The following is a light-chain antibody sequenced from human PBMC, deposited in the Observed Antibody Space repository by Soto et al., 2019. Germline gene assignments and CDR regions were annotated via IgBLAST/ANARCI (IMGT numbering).Light chain of an antibody. CDR1: QEINKY. CDR3: QQYDNVQIN. V-gene: IGKV1-33*01. CDR2: DAS. J-gene: IGKJ5*01. Sequence: DIQMTQSPSSLSVFVGDRVTITCQASQEINKYLNWYQHKPGKAPKRLIYDASNLETGVPSRFSGSGSGTEFTFTISSLQPEDIAIYYCQQYDNVQINLGQGTRLEIK.